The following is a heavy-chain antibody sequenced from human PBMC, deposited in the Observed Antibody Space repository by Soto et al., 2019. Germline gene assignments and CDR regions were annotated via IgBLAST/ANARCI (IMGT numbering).Heavy chain of an antibody. V-gene: IGHV4-31*03. D-gene: IGHD3-22*01. J-gene: IGHJ6*02. Sequence: SETLSLTCTVSGGSISSCGYYWSWIRQHPVKGLEWIGYIYYSGSSYYNPSLKSRVTISVDTSKNQFSLKLSSVTAADTAVYYCARDYYYYDSRGMDVWGQGTTVTVSS. CDR2: IYYSGSS. CDR1: GGSISSCGYY. CDR3: ARDYYYYDSRGMDV.